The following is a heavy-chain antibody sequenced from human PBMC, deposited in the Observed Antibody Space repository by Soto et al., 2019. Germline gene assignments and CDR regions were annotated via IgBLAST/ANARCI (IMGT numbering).Heavy chain of an antibody. V-gene: IGHV3-21*01. CDR2: ISSTSTYI. D-gene: IGHD4-4*01. J-gene: IGHJ4*02. CDR3: ARETTDHLSYFDY. Sequence: GGSLRLSCAASGFTFSDYSMNWVRQAPGKGLEWVSCISSTSTYIYYADSVKGRFTVSRDNAKNSLFLQMNGLRSEDTAVYYCARETTDHLSYFDYWGQGTLVTVSS. CDR1: GFTFSDYS.